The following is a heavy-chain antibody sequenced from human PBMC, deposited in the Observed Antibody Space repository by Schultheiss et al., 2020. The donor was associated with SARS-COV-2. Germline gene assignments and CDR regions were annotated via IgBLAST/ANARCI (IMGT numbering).Heavy chain of an antibody. D-gene: IGHD2-15*01. V-gene: IGHV3-30*04. J-gene: IGHJ4*02. CDR2: ISYDGSNK. CDR1: GFTFSSYA. Sequence: SCAASGFTFSSYAMSWVRQAPGKGLVWVAVISYDGSNKYYANSVKGRFSISRDNSKNTLYLQMNSLRPEDTALYYCARVGGGYCSGGSCYSIYWGRGTLVTVSS. CDR3: ARVGGGYCSGGSCYSIY.